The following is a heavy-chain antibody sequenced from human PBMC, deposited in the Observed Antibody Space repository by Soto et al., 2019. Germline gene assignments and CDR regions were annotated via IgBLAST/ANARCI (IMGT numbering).Heavy chain of an antibody. CDR2: MNSDGSST. CDR1: GFTFSSYW. Sequence: EVQLVESGGGLVQPGGSLRLSCAASGFTFSSYWMHWVRQAPGKGLVWVSSMNSDGSSTSYGDSVKGRFTISRDNNKNTLYLQMNSLRAEDTAVYYCVRTSLVVAAATREDYWGQGTLVTVSS. V-gene: IGHV3-74*01. D-gene: IGHD2-15*01. CDR3: VRTSLVVAAATREDY. J-gene: IGHJ4*02.